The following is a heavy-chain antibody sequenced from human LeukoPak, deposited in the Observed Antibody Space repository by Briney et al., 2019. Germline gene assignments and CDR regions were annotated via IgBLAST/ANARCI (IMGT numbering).Heavy chain of an antibody. CDR1: GFTFSSYE. Sequence: GGSLRLSCAASGFTFSSYEMNWVRQAPGKGLEWVSYINSNGSPIFYADSVKGRFTISRDNAKNSLSLLMNSLRAEDTAVYYCARDGGSGILDWGQGTLVTVSS. CDR2: INSNGSPI. D-gene: IGHD3-10*01. V-gene: IGHV3-48*03. J-gene: IGHJ4*02. CDR3: ARDGGSGILD.